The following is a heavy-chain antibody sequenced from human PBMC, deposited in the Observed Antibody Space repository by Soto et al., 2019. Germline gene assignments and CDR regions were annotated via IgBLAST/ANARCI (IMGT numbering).Heavy chain of an antibody. CDR3: ARDRLRGYDSSGFYS. D-gene: IGHD3-22*01. V-gene: IGHV1-18*01. Sequence: VASVKVSCKASGYTFTSYGINWVRQAPGQGLEWMGWINPSDGNRNFAQKFEDRVTMTTATSTNTVFLVLRSLKSDDTAIYYCARDRLRGYDSSGFYSWGQGTMVTVSS. J-gene: IGHJ4*02. CDR2: INPSDGNR. CDR1: GYTFTSYG.